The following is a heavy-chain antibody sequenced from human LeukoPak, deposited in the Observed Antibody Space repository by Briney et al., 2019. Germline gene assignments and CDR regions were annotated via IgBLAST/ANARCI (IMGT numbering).Heavy chain of an antibody. CDR2: INHSGST. J-gene: IGHJ4*02. CDR3: ARGRTYYYDSSGYYSY. CDR1: GGSFSGYY. D-gene: IGHD3-22*01. V-gene: IGHV4-34*01. Sequence: SETLSLTCAVYGGSFSGYYWSWIRQPPGKGLEWIGEINHSGSTNYNPSLKSRVTISVDTSKNQFSLKLSSVPAADTAVYYCARGRTYYYDSSGYYSYWGQGTLVTVSS.